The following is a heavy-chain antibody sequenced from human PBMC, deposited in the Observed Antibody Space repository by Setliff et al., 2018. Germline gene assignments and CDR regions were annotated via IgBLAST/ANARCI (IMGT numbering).Heavy chain of an antibody. CDR3: VRHMTYYDFWRGYYSTSDAFHV. V-gene: IGHV3-73*01. CDR1: GFTFSDST. D-gene: IGHD3-3*01. J-gene: IGHJ3*01. CDR2: IRTKANSYAT. Sequence: GESLKISCAASGFTFSDSTMHWVRQASGKGLEWVGRIRTKANSYATAYATSVQDRFTISRHDSESTTYLQMNGPKTEDTAVYYCVRHMTYYDFWRGYYSTSDAFHVWGQGTMVTVSS.